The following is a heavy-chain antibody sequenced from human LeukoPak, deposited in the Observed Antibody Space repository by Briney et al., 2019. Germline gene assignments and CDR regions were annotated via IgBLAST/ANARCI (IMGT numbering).Heavy chain of an antibody. CDR3: AKDHGGVDFDWLLDPLDH. D-gene: IGHD3-9*01. J-gene: IGHJ4*02. CDR2: ISTSSAST. V-gene: IGHV3-23*01. CDR1: GFTFSSYV. Sequence: GGSLRLSCAASGFTFSSYVMSWVRQAPGKGLEWVSAISTSSASTFYADSVKGRFTISRDNSKNTLYLQMNSLRAEDTAVYYCAKDHGGVDFDWLLDPLDHWGQGKLVTVSS.